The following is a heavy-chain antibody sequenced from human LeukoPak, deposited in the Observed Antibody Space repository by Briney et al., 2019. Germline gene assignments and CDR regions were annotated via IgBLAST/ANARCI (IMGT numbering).Heavy chain of an antibody. Sequence: PSETLSLTCTVSGGSISTYYWSWIRQPPGKGLEWIGYIYYSGSINYNPSLKSRVTISVDTSKNQFSLKLTSVTAADTAVYYCASHYCGGDCYPHYYYYMDVWGKGTTVTVSS. D-gene: IGHD2-21*01. CDR3: ASHYCGGDCYPHYYYYMDV. CDR2: IYYSGSI. V-gene: IGHV4-59*08. CDR1: GGSISTYY. J-gene: IGHJ6*03.